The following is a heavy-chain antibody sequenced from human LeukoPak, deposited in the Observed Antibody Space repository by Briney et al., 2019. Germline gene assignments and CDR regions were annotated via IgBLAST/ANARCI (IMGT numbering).Heavy chain of an antibody. CDR3: AREPLAARRGYFDY. CDR1: GGSISSHY. Sequence: SETLSLTCTVSGGSISSHYWSWIRQPPGKGLEWIGYICYSGSTNYNPSLKSRVTISVDTSKNQFSLKLSSVTAADTAVYYRAREPLAARRGYFDYWGQGTLVTVSS. J-gene: IGHJ4*02. D-gene: IGHD6-6*01. CDR2: ICYSGST. V-gene: IGHV4-59*11.